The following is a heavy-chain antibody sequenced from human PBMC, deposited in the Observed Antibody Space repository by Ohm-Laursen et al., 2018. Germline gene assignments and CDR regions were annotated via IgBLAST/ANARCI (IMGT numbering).Heavy chain of an antibody. CDR1: GGSFSGYY. V-gene: IGHV4-59*01. CDR2: IYYSGST. J-gene: IGHJ3*02. Sequence: SETLSLTCSVYGGSFSGYYWSWIRQPPGKGLEWIGYIYYSGSTNYNPSLKSRVTISVDTSKNQFSLKLSSVTAADTAVYYCARYLSTYSYDFSLDIWGQGTMVTVSS. D-gene: IGHD5-18*01. CDR3: ARYLSTYSYDFSLDI.